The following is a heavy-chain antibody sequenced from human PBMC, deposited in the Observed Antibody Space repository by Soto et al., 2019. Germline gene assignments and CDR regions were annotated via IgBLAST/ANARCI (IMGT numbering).Heavy chain of an antibody. Sequence: QVQLVESGGGVVQPGRSLRLSCAASGFTFSSYGMHWVRQAPGKGLEWVAVISSDGSNKYYADSVKGRFTISRDNSKNTLYLQMNSLRAEDTAVYYCAKDLGYCSGGSCYYFDYWGQGTLVTVSS. CDR1: GFTFSSYG. J-gene: IGHJ4*02. D-gene: IGHD2-15*01. V-gene: IGHV3-30*18. CDR2: ISSDGSNK. CDR3: AKDLGYCSGGSCYYFDY.